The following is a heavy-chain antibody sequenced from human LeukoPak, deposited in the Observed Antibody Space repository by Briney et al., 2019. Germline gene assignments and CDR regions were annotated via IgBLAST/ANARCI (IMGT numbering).Heavy chain of an antibody. J-gene: IGHJ5*02. D-gene: IGHD6-13*01. CDR3: ARERAAADWFDP. Sequence: VASVKVSCKASGYTFTSYDINWVRQATGQGLEWMGWMNPNSGNTGYAQKFQGRVTMTRNTSISTAYMELSSLRSEDTAVYYCARERAAADWFDPWGQGTLDTVSS. V-gene: IGHV1-8*01. CDR2: MNPNSGNT. CDR1: GYTFTSYD.